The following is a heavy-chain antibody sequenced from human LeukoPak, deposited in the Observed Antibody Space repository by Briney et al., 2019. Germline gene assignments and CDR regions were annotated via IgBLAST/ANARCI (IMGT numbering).Heavy chain of an antibody. CDR3: ARRMGPGEGDY. V-gene: IGHV3-21*01. Sequence: EGSLRLSCAASGFTFSSYSRNWVRQAPGKGLEWISSISSSSSYIYYADSVKGRFTISRDNAKNSLYLQMNSLRAEDTAVYYCARRMGPGEGDYWGQGTLVTVSS. CDR1: GFTFSSYS. CDR2: ISSSSSYI. D-gene: IGHD3-10*01. J-gene: IGHJ4*02.